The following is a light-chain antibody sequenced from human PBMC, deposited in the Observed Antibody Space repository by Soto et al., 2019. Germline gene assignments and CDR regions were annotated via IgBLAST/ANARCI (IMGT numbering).Light chain of an antibody. CDR3: QQSYSTPWT. CDR1: QSISSY. Sequence: DIPMTQSPSSLSASVGDRVTITCRASQSISSYLHWYQQKPWKAPKLLIYAASSLQSGVPSRFSGSGSGTDFTLTISSLQPEDFATYYCQQSYSTPWTFGQGTKVEIK. V-gene: IGKV1-39*01. J-gene: IGKJ1*01. CDR2: AAS.